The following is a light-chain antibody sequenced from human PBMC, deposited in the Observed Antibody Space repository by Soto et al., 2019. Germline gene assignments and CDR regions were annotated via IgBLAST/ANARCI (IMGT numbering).Light chain of an antibody. CDR3: QQYHIWPSWT. Sequence: EIVLTQSPATLSVSLGHSATLSCRASQSVSLSLAWYQMRPGQPPRLLIYGASTRATDIPARFSGSGSGTDFTLNISSLQSEDFAVYFCQQYHIWPSWTFGQGTKVELK. CDR1: QSVSLS. CDR2: GAS. J-gene: IGKJ1*01. V-gene: IGKV3-15*01.